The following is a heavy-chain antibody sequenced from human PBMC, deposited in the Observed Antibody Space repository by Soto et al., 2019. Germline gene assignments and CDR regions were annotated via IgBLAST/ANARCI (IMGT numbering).Heavy chain of an antibody. CDR1: GGSISSGGYS. Sequence: SETLSLTCAVSGGSISSGGYSWSWIRQPPGKGLEWIGYIYHSGSTYYNPSLKSRVTISVDRSKNQFSLKLSSVTTADTAVYYCARRYGASFDYWGQGTLVTVSS. J-gene: IGHJ4*02. V-gene: IGHV4-30-2*01. CDR3: ARRYGASFDY. D-gene: IGHD4-17*01. CDR2: IYHSGST.